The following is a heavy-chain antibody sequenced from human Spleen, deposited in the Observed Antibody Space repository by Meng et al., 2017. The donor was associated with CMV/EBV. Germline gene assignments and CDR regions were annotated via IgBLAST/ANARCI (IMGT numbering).Heavy chain of an antibody. Sequence: QVQLQQWGAGLLKPSETLSPTCAVYGGSFSGYYWSWIRQPPGKGLEWIGEINHSGSTNYNPSLKSRVTISVDTSKNQFSLKLSSVTAADTAVYYCARGDSSGYYSDYWGQGTLVTVSS. J-gene: IGHJ4*02. CDR1: GGSFSGYY. CDR2: INHSGST. CDR3: ARGDSSGYYSDY. V-gene: IGHV4-34*01. D-gene: IGHD3-22*01.